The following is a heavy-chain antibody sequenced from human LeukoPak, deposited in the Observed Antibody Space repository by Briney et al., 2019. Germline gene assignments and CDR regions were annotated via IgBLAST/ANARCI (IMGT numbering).Heavy chain of an antibody. CDR2: ISSSSSYI. CDR3: ARDQYYGSGKLYYYYMDV. CDR1: GFTFSSYS. Sequence: GGSLRLSCAASGFTFSSYSMNWVRQAPGKGLEWVSSISSSSSYIYYADSVEGRFTISRDNAKNSLYLQMNSLRAEDTAVYYCARDQYYGSGKLYYYYMDVWGKGTTVTVSS. J-gene: IGHJ6*03. D-gene: IGHD3-10*01. V-gene: IGHV3-21*01.